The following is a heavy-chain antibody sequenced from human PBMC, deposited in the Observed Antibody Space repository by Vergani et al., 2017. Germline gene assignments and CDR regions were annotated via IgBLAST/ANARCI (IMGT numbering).Heavy chain of an antibody. Sequence: QLQLQESGPGLVKPSETLSLTCTVSGGSISSSSYYWGCIRQPPGKGLEWIGSIYYSGSTYYNPSLKSRVTISVDTSKNQFSLKLSSVTAADTAVYYCARPGYSSSWYAWYFDYWGQGTLVTVSS. V-gene: IGHV4-39*01. CDR1: GGSISSSSYY. CDR3: ARPGYSSSWYAWYFDY. J-gene: IGHJ4*02. CDR2: IYYSGST. D-gene: IGHD6-13*01.